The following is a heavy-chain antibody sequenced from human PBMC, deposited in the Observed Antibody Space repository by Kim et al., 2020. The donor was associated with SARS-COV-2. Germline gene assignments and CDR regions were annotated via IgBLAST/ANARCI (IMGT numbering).Heavy chain of an antibody. CDR2: ISYDGSNK. CDR3: AARYGSGSYYPFDY. J-gene: IGHJ4*02. V-gene: IGHV3-30-3*01. D-gene: IGHD3-10*01. CDR1: GFTFSSYA. Sequence: GRSLRLSCAASGFTFSSYAMHWVRQAPCKGLEWVAVISYDGSNKYYADSVKGRFTISRDNSKNTLYLQMNSLRAEDTAVYYCAARYGSGSYYPFDYWGQGTLVTVSS.